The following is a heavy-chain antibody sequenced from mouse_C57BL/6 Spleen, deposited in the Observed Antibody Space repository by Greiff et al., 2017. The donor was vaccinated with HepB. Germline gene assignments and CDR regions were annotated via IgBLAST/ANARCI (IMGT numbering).Heavy chain of an antibody. CDR3: ARGGTGYFDY. CDR1: GYTFTSYW. J-gene: IGHJ2*01. D-gene: IGHD4-1*01. CDR2: IDPSDSYT. V-gene: IGHV1-50*01. Sequence: QVQLQQSGAELVKPGASVKLSCKASGYTFTSYWMQWVKQRPGQGLEWIGEIDPSDSYTNYNQKLKGKATLTVDTSSSTAYMQLSSLTSEDSAVYYCARGGTGYFDYWGQGTTLTVSS.